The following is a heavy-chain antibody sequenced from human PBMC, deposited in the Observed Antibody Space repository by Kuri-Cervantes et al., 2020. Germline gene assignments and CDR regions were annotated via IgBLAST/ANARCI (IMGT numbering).Heavy chain of an antibody. Sequence: GESLKISCAAPGFIFSSYSMNWVRQAPGKGLEWVSSISSSSSYIYYADSVKGRFTISRDNAKNSLYLQMNSLRAEDTAVYYCAREYSSSSVGYWGQGTLVTVSS. J-gene: IGHJ4*02. CDR1: GFIFSSYS. CDR2: ISSSSSYI. CDR3: AREYSSSSVGY. D-gene: IGHD6-6*01. V-gene: IGHV3-21*01.